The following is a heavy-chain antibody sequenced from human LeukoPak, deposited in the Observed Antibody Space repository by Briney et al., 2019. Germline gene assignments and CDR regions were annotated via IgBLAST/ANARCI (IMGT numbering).Heavy chain of an antibody. CDR1: GFSFSDYG. Sequence: GGSLRLSCAASGFSFSDYGMHWVRQAPGEGPQWIAYFCISGTIYYADSVRGRFTISRDSAKNSLYLQMNGLRVDDTAIYYCAGYGVYPYWGQGTPVTVSS. CDR2: FCISGTI. V-gene: IGHV3-69-1*01. J-gene: IGHJ4*02. D-gene: IGHD5/OR15-5a*01. CDR3: AGYGVYPY.